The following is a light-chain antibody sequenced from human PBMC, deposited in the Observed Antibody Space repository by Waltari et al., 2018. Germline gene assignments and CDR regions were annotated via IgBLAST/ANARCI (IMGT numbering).Light chain of an antibody. J-gene: IGKJ1*01. Sequence: EVVLTQSPATLSLSPGERATLSCRASQSVSNSLAWYRQKPGQAPSLLIYDASTRAAGIPGRFSGSGSGTDFTLTISSLEPEDFAVYYCQLRTGWPMTFGQGTKVEIK. CDR1: QSVSNS. V-gene: IGKV3-11*01. CDR3: QLRTGWPMT. CDR2: DAS.